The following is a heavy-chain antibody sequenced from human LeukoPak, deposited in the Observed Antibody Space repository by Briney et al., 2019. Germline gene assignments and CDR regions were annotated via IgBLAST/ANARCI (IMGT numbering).Heavy chain of an antibody. J-gene: IGHJ4*02. Sequence: ASVKVSCKGSGYTFTGYYIHWVRQAPEEGLEWMGWINPNSGGTKYAQKFQGRVTMTRDTSISTAYMELSSLRSDDTAVYYCARMTDTIDYWGQGTLVTVSS. CDR1: GYTFTGYY. V-gene: IGHV1-2*02. CDR3: ARMTDTIDY. CDR2: INPNSGGT.